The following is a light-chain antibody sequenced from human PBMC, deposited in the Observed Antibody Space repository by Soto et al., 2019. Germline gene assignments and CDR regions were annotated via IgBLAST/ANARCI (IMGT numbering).Light chain of an antibody. Sequence: IFLTQSPATLSLSPGERVTLSCRASQSVSSYLAWYQQKPGQAPRLLIYDASNRATGIPARFSGSGSETDFTLTISSLEPEDFAVYFCQQRSNWPLTFGGGTKVEIK. CDR3: QQRSNWPLT. CDR2: DAS. V-gene: IGKV3-11*01. CDR1: QSVSSY. J-gene: IGKJ4*01.